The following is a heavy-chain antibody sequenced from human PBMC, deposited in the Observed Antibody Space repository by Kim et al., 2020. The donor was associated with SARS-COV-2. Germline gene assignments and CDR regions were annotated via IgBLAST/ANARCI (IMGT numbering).Heavy chain of an antibody. CDR1: GYTFTAFW. CDR2: INPNTGDT. Sequence: ASVKVSCKASGYTFTAFWIHWVRQAPGQGLEWMGRINPNTGDTDYVQKFQGRVTMTRDTSISTAYMELTSDDTAFYFCARDRVGDGYTTEYFDYWGQGTLVTISS. J-gene: IGHJ4*02. CDR3: ARDRVGDGYTTEYFDY. D-gene: IGHD1-26*01. V-gene: IGHV1-2*06.